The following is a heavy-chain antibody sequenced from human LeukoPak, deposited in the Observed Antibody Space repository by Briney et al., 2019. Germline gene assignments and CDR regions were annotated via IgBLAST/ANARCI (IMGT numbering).Heavy chain of an antibody. CDR3: AKADCGGDCSMFDY. D-gene: IGHD2-21*01. V-gene: IGHV3-30*02. CDR1: GFTFSSYG. Sequence: GGSLRLSCAASGFTFSSYGMHWVRQAPGKGLEWVALIWYGGSNKYYADSVKGRFTISRDNSKNTLYLQMNSLRAEDTAVYYCAKADCGGDCSMFDYWGQGTLVTVSS. CDR2: IWYGGSNK. J-gene: IGHJ4*02.